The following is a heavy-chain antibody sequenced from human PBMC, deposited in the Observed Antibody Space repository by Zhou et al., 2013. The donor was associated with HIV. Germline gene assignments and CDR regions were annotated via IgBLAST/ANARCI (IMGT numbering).Heavy chain of an antibody. CDR1: GYNFFSYG. V-gene: IGHV1-18*01. D-gene: IGHD7-27*01. Sequence: QVQLVQSGAEVKKPGASVKVSCKASGYNFFSYGISWVRQAPGQGLEWMGWISAYNGNTNYAQKLQGRVTMTTDTSTSTAHMDLRGLRSDDTAVYYCARVELGIFQFPLQHAFDIWGQGTMVTV. CDR3: ARVELGIFQFPLQHAFDI. J-gene: IGHJ3*02. CDR2: ISAYNGNT.